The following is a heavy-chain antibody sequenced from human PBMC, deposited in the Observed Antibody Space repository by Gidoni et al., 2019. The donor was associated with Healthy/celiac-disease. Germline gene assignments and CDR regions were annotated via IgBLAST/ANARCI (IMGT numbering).Heavy chain of an antibody. J-gene: IGHJ3*02. Sequence: APGKALEWVSAISGSGGSTYYADAVKGRFTIPRDNSKNTLYLQMNSLRAEDTAVYYCATLRWRIWGQGTMVTVSS. CDR2: ISGSGGST. V-gene: IGHV3-23*01. CDR3: ATLRWRI. D-gene: IGHD4-17*01.